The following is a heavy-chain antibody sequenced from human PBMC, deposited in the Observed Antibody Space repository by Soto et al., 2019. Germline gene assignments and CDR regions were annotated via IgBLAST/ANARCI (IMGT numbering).Heavy chain of an antibody. V-gene: IGHV3-33*01. CDR2: IWYDGSNR. CDR1: GFTISTHG. Sequence: QVQLVESGGGVVQPGTSLRLSCAASGFTISTHGMHWVRQAPGKGLEWVANIWYDGSNRFYADSVKGGFTISKDNSKNTLYLQMSSLRAEDTAVYYCAAATTCNFHCHYWGQGTQVTVSS. D-gene: IGHD1-1*01. CDR3: AAATTCNFHCHY. J-gene: IGHJ4*02.